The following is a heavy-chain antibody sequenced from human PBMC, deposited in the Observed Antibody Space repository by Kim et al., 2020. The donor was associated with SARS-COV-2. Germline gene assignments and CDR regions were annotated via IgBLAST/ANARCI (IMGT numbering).Heavy chain of an antibody. J-gene: IGHJ4*01. CDR2: IYDSKST. V-gene: IGHV4-39*01. CDR1: GCSINSSSYY. D-gene: IGHD5-18*01. CDR3: ARRLGWIQLRYFDY. Sequence: SETLSLTCTVSGCSINSSSYYWVWIPQPPGKGLEWIGSIYDSKSTYYNPSIRRRVTISVDTSKKLFSLRMSPVTAATTVVYCCARRLGWIQLRYFDYLG.